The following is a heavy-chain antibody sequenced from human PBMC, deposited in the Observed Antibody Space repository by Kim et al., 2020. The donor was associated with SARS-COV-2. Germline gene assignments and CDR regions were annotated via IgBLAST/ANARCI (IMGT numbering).Heavy chain of an antibody. V-gene: IGHV4-59*08. CDR1: GGSISSYY. CDR2: IYYSGST. Sequence: SETLSLTCTVSGGSISSYYWSWIRQPPGKGLEWIGYIYYSGSTNYNPSLKSRVTISVDTSKNQFSLKLSSVTAADTAVYYCARQPPPRDNWFDPWGQGTLVTVSS. J-gene: IGHJ5*02. CDR3: ARQPPPRDNWFDP.